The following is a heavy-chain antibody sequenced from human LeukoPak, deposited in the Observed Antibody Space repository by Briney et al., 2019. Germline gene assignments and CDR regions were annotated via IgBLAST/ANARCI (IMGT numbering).Heavy chain of an antibody. CDR3: ARIGVYYYGSGGLYYFDY. V-gene: IGHV4-39*01. D-gene: IGHD3-10*01. CDR2: IYYSGST. Sequence: PSETLSLTCTVSGGSISSSNYYWGWIRQPPGKGLEWIGSIYYSGSTYYNPSLKSRVTISVDTSKNQFSLKLSSVTAADTAVYYCARIGVYYYGSGGLYYFDYWGQGTLVTVSS. CDR1: GGSISSSNYY. J-gene: IGHJ4*02.